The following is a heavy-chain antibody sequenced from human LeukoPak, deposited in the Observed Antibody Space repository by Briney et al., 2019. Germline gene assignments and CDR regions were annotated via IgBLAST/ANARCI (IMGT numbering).Heavy chain of an antibody. CDR3: ARHAAYYYDSSGCFDY. Sequence: TGESLKISCKGSGYSFTSYWIGWARQMPGKGLEWMGIIYPGDSDTRYSPSFQGQVTISADKSISTAYLQWSSLKASDTAMCYCARHAAYYYDSSGCFDYWGQGTLVTVSS. V-gene: IGHV5-51*01. CDR1: GYSFTSYW. CDR2: IYPGDSDT. J-gene: IGHJ4*02. D-gene: IGHD3-22*01.